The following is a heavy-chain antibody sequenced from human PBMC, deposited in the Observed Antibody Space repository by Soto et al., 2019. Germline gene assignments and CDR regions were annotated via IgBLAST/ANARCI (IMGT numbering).Heavy chain of an antibody. D-gene: IGHD6-6*01. CDR2: IYYSGST. CDR3: ASGGPYSSSSGKLDY. V-gene: IGHV4-39*01. Sequence: SETLSLTCTVSGGSISSSSYYWGWIRQPPGKGLEWIGSIYYSGSTYYNPSLKSRVTISVDTSKNQFSLKLSSVTAADTAVYYCASGGPYSSSSGKLDYWGQGTLVTVS. J-gene: IGHJ4*02. CDR1: GGSISSSSYY.